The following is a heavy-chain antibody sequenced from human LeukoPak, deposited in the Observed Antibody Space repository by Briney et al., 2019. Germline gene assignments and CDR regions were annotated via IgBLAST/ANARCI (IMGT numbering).Heavy chain of an antibody. V-gene: IGHV4-61*01. CDR3: ARFSTVTKGYFDY. Sequence: SETLSLTCTVSGGSVSSGSYYWSWIRQPPGKGLEWIGYIYYSGSTNYNPSLKSRVTISVDTSKNLFSLKLSSVTAADTAVYYCARFSTVTKGYFDYWGQGTLVTVSS. CDR2: IYYSGST. CDR1: GGSVSSGSYY. D-gene: IGHD4-17*01. J-gene: IGHJ4*02.